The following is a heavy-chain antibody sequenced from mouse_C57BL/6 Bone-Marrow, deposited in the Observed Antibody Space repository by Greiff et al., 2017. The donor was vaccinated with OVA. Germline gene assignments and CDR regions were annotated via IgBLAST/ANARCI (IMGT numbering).Heavy chain of an antibody. J-gene: IGHJ4*01. D-gene: IGHD2-3*01. V-gene: IGHV10-1*01. CDR2: IRSKSNNYAT. Sequence: DVKLVESGGGLVQPKGSLKLSCAASGFSFNTYAMNWVRQAPGKGLEWVARIRSKSNNYATYYADSVKDRFTISRYDSESMLYLSMNNVRTEDTAVYYCVGRGGWLAYYAMDYWGQGTSVTVTS. CDR3: VGRGGWLAYYAMDY. CDR1: GFSFNTYA.